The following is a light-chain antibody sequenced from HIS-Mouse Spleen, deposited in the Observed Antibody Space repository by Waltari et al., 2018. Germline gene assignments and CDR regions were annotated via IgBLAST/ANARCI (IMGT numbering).Light chain of an antibody. V-gene: IGLV2-8*01. CDR1: SSDVGGYNY. Sequence: QSALTQPPSASGSPGQSVTISCTGTSSDVGGYNYVSWYQQHPGKAPKLMIYGVSKRPSGVLDRFSGSKSGNTASLTVSGLQAEDEADYYCSSYAGSNNSLYVFGTGTKVTVL. CDR2: GVS. CDR3: SSYAGSNNSLYV. J-gene: IGLJ1*01.